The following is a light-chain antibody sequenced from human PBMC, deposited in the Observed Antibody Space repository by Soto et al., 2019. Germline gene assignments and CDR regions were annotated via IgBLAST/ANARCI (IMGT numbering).Light chain of an antibody. J-gene: IGLJ1*01. CDR2: DIR. Sequence: ALTQPASVSGSPGQSITISCPGTSSDVGGYKYVSWYQQHPGKAPKLMIYDIRNRPSGVSNRFSGSKSGNTASLTISGLQAEDEADYYCSSYTSSSTRVFGTGTKLTVL. CDR3: SSYTSSSTRV. CDR1: SSDVGGYKY. V-gene: IGLV2-14*03.